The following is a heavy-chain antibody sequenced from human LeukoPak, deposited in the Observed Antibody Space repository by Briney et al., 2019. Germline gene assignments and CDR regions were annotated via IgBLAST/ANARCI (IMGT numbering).Heavy chain of an antibody. D-gene: IGHD6-19*01. Sequence: SETLSLTCSVSGGSMSSYLWSWIRQPPGKGLEWIGYVSYSGTTNSNPSLKSRVTIPVDTSRSQFSLKLASVTAADTAVYHCARGYSTGAKRFALYYYMDVWGKGTTVSVSS. CDR1: GGSMSSYL. CDR3: ARGYSTGAKRFALYYYMDV. CDR2: VSYSGTT. J-gene: IGHJ6*03. V-gene: IGHV4-59*01.